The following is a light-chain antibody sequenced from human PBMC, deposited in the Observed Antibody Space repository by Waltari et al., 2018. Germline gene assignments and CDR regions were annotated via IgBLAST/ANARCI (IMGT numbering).Light chain of an antibody. CDR2: AHR. J-gene: IGLJ3*02. V-gene: IGLV1-40*01. CDR3: QSYDSSLSATV. Sequence: HSILTQPPSVSGAPGQTVTISCTGNDTNIGARYDVHWYQQVPGSAPKVLIYAHRNRPSGVPDRFSGSTSGTSASLAITGLQADDEADYYCQSYDSSLSATVFGGGTRLTVL. CDR1: DTNIGARYD.